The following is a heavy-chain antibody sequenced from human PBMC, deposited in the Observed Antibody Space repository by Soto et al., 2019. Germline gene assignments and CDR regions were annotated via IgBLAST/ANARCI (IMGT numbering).Heavy chain of an antibody. D-gene: IGHD2-15*01. J-gene: IGHJ4*02. V-gene: IGHV4-30-2*01. CDR3: ARGQVVAAQH. CDR1: GRSISSGGYS. Sequence: QLQLQESGSGLVKPSQTLSLTCAVSGRSISSGGYSWSWIRQPPGKGLEWIGYIYHSGSTYYHPCLKGRVTIAVDRAKNQFSLKLSSVTAADTAVYYCARGQVVAAQHWGQGTLVTVSS. CDR2: IYHSGST.